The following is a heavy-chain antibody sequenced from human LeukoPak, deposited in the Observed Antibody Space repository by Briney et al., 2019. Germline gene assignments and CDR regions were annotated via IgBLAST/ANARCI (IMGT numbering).Heavy chain of an antibody. J-gene: IGHJ4*02. D-gene: IGHD2-8*02. CDR3: AKPVCCTATSRRVPGVYCFDY. CDR2: ISGDNTDT. CDR1: GFTFSSYA. V-gene: IGHV3-23*01. Sequence: GGSLRLSCAASGFTFSSYAMNWVRQAPGKGLEWVSAISGDNTDTSYADSVKGRFTISRDNSRNTLYLQMNNLRAEDTAVYYCAKPVCCTATSRRVPGVYCFDYWGQGTLVTVSS.